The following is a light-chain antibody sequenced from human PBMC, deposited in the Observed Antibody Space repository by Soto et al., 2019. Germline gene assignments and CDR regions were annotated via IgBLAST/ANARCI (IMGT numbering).Light chain of an antibody. CDR1: SSDVGSYNF. J-gene: IGLJ2*01. V-gene: IGLV2-8*01. CDR3: NSYAGSSIVV. CDR2: EVS. Sequence: QSALTQPPSASGSPGQSVTISCTGTSSDVGSYNFVSWYQQHPGKAPKLMMYEVSKRPSGVPDRFSGSKSGNTASLTVSGLQADDEADYYCNSYAGSSIVVFGGGTKLTVL.